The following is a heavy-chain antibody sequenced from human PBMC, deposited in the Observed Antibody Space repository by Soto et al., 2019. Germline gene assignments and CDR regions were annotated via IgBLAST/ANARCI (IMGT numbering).Heavy chain of an antibody. CDR2: IDPRNGGT. D-gene: IGHD5-18*01. CDR3: ARVLYRNVIHA. J-gene: IGHJ4*02. Sequence: ASVNVSCKASGYIFSDYYIHWVRQAPGQGLEWMGWIDPRNGGTKYAQKFQDRLTMTTDTSTSTAFLELRRLRLDDTGVFFCARVLYRNVIHAWGQGTLVPVSS. V-gene: IGHV1-2*02. CDR1: GYIFSDYY.